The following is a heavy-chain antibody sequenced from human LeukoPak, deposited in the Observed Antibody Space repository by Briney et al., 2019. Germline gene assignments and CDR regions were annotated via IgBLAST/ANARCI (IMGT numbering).Heavy chain of an antibody. D-gene: IGHD2-15*01. J-gene: IGHJ4*02. CDR2: ISYDGSNK. CDR3: ARVAQRVAATY. V-gene: IGHV3-30-3*01. Sequence: GRSLRLSCAASGFTFSSYAMHWVRQAPGKGLEWVAVISYDGSNKYYADSVKGRFTISRDNAKNTLYLQMNSLRAEDTAVYYCARVAQRVAATYWGQGTLVTVSS. CDR1: GFTFSSYA.